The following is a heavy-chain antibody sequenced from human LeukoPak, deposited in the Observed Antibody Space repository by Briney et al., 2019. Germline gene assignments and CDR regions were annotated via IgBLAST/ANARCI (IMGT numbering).Heavy chain of an antibody. V-gene: IGHV4-34*01. Sequence: PSETLSLTCAVYGGSFSGYYWSWIRQPPGKGLEWIGEINHSGSTNYNPSLKSRVTISVDTSKNQFSLKLSSVTAADTAVYYCARSKGSYSSGWYGGPSRLEDYWGQGTLVTVSS. CDR1: GGSFSGYY. CDR2: INHSGST. J-gene: IGHJ4*02. CDR3: ARSKGSYSSGWYGGPSRLEDY. D-gene: IGHD6-19*01.